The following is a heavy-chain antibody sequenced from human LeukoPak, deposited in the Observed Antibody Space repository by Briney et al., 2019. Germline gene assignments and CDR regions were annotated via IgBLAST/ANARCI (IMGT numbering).Heavy chain of an antibody. J-gene: IGHJ3*02. CDR3: ARVMGISYYDSSGSPGLDAFDI. Sequence: ASVKVSCKTSGYTFANYGISWVRQAPGQELEWMGWISAYNGNTNYAQKLQGRVTMTTDTSTSTAYMELRSLRSDDTAVYYCARVMGISYYDSSGSPGLDAFDIWGQGTMVTVSS. CDR1: GYTFANYG. CDR2: ISAYNGNT. D-gene: IGHD3-22*01. V-gene: IGHV1-18*01.